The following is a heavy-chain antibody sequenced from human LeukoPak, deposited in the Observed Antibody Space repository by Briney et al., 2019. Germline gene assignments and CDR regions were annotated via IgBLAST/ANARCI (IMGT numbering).Heavy chain of an antibody. CDR1: GFTFRNYW. J-gene: IGHJ3*02. Sequence: GGSLRLSCAASGFTFRNYWMHWVRQTPGKGLVWVSHINNDGSGTSYADSVKGRFTISRDNAKNSLYLQMNSLRAEDTAVYYCAREISRDGYRDAFDIWGQGTMVTVSS. D-gene: IGHD5-24*01. V-gene: IGHV3-74*01. CDR3: AREISRDGYRDAFDI. CDR2: INNDGSGT.